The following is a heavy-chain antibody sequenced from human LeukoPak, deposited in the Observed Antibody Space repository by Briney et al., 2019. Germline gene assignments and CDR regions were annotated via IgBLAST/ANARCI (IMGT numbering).Heavy chain of an antibody. V-gene: IGHV3-30*02. D-gene: IGHD3-9*01. CDR3: AKGQSGRYFDWLLASWFDP. Sequence: GGSLRLSCAASGFTFSSYGMHWVRQAPGKGLEWVAFIRYDGSNKYYADSVKGRFTISRDNSKNTLYLQMNSLRAEDTAVYYCAKGQSGRYFDWLLASWFDPWGQGTLVTVSS. CDR2: IRYDGSNK. CDR1: GFTFSSYG. J-gene: IGHJ5*02.